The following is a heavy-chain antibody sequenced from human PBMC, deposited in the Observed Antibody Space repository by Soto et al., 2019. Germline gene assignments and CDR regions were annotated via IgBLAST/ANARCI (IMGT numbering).Heavy chain of an antibody. V-gene: IGHV3-74*01. J-gene: IGHJ5*02. CDR1: GFTFSGYW. D-gene: IGHD3-16*02. CDR3: ARGHYDYVWGSYRPGPWFDP. CDR2: INSDGSST. Sequence: PGGSLRLSCAASGFTFSGYWMHWVRQAPGKGLVWVSRINSDGSSTSYADSVKGRFTISRDNAKNTLYLQMNSLRAEDTAVYYCARGHYDYVWGSYRPGPWFDPWGQGTLVTVSS.